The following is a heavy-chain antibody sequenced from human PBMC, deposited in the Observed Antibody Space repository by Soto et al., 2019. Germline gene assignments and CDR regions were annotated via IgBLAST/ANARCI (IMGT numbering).Heavy chain of an antibody. V-gene: IGHV4-39*01. D-gene: IGHD4-17*01. CDR2: ISHDGHA. Sequence: SETLSLTCSVLGDSISDTRYYWGWIRQSPEKGLEWIGSISHDGHAYYNPSLKSRVTLFADTSRNQFSLKMKSVTVADTALYFCARQAYGDYLGGNWFDPWGQGALVTVSS. J-gene: IGHJ5*02. CDR3: ARQAYGDYLGGNWFDP. CDR1: GDSISDTRYY.